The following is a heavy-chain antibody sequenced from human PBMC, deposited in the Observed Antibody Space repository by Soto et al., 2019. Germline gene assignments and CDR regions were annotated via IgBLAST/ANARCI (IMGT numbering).Heavy chain of an antibody. CDR3: ARVGRGTATTVVDAFDI. CDR2: MSHSGGS. Sequence: QVQLQQWGAGLLKPSETLSLTCAVYGGSVSSGSYYWSWIRQPPGKGLEWVGEMSHSGGSHFNPSLESRVTISVDTSKNQFSPWVRSVTAAGASLYYCARVGRGTATTVVDAFDIWGPGTMVTVSS. D-gene: IGHD1-1*01. CDR1: GGSVSSGSYY. J-gene: IGHJ3*02. V-gene: IGHV4-34*01.